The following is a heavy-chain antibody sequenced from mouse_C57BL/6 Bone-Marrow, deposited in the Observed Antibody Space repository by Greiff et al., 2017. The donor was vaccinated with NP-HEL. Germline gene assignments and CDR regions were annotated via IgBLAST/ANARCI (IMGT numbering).Heavy chain of an antibody. D-gene: IGHD1-1*01. CDR3: ARDITTVVADYFDY. J-gene: IGHJ2*01. CDR1: GYTFTSYW. CDR2: IHPNSGST. Sequence: VQLQQPGAELVKPGASVKLSCKASGYTFTSYWMHWVKQRPGQGLEWIGMIHPNSGSTNYNEKFKSKATLTVDKSSSTAYMQLSSLTSEDSAVYYCARDITTVVADYFDYWGQGTTLTVSS. V-gene: IGHV1-64*01.